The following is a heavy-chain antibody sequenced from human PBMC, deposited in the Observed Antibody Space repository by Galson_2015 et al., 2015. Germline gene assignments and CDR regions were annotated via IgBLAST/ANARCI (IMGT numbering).Heavy chain of an antibody. CDR2: IYYTGGST. J-gene: IGHJ5*02. Sequence: SETLSLTCSVSGGSISNSNHHWAWIRQPPGKGLEWIGSIYYTGGSTCYNPSLKSRVTMSVDTSKNQFSLKLSSVTATDTAVYYCARDLGWYRMDPWGQGTLVTVSS. CDR3: ARDLGWYRMDP. D-gene: IGHD6-19*01. V-gene: IGHV4-39*01. CDR1: GGSISNSNHH.